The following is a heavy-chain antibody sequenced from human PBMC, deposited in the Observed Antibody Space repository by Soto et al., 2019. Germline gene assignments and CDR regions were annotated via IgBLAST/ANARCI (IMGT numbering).Heavy chain of an antibody. Sequence: QVQLQESGPGLVKPSETLSLTCTVSGASISSTRYYWGWIRQPPGQGLEWIGSIYYSGYAYYNPSLKSRVTISVDTSRDQFSLNLRSMTAAVTAVYYCASPTSTDLRDTFDIWGQGIMVTVSS. J-gene: IGHJ3*02. CDR2: IYYSGYA. D-gene: IGHD4-17*01. V-gene: IGHV4-39*01. CDR3: ASPTSTDLRDTFDI. CDR1: GASISSTRYY.